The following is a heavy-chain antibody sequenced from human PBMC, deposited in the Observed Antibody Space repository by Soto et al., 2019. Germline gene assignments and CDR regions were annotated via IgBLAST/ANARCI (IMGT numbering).Heavy chain of an antibody. V-gene: IGHV1-69*02. CDR2: IIPILGIA. CDR3: ARASAVRGANDY. J-gene: IGHJ4*02. CDR1: GGTFSSYT. Sequence: SVKVSCKASGGTFSSYTISWVRQAPGQGLEWMGRIIPILGIANYAQKFQGRVTITADTSTSTAYMELRSLRSDDTAVYYCARASAVRGANDYWGQGTLVTVSS. D-gene: IGHD3-10*01.